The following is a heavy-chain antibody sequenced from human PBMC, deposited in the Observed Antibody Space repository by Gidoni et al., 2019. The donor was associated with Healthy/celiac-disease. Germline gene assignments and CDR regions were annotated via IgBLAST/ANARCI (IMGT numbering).Heavy chain of an antibody. CDR3: TTARDHIVVVTATFDWYFDL. CDR2: IKSKTDGGTT. V-gene: IGHV3-15*01. CDR1: GFPFSNAW. J-gene: IGHJ2*01. D-gene: IGHD2-21*02. Sequence: EVQLVESGGGLVKPGGSLRLSCAASGFPFSNAWMSWVGQAPGKGLEWVGRIKSKTDGGTTDYAAPVKGRFTISRDDSKNTRYLQMNSLKTEDTAVYYCTTARDHIVVVTATFDWYFDLWGRGTLVTVSS.